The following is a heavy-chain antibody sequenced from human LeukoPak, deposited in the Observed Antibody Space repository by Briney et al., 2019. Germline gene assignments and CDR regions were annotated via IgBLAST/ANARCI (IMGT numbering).Heavy chain of an antibody. CDR3: ARDHQISGTYYLDY. D-gene: IGHD1-26*01. CDR2: INPYNGNT. J-gene: IGHJ4*02. V-gene: IGHV1-18*04. CDR1: GYTFTSYY. Sequence: ASVKVSCKASGYTFTSYYMHWVRQAPGQGLEWMGWINPYNGNTNYAQKVQGRVTMTTDASTSTAYMELRSLRSDDTAVYYCARDHQISGTYYLDYWGQGTLVTVSS.